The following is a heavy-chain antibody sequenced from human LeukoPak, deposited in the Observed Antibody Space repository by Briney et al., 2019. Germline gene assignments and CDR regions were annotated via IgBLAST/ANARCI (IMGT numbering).Heavy chain of an antibody. V-gene: IGHV1-8*01. CDR3: ARGENFRSTDDVIDY. D-gene: IGHD4-11*01. J-gene: IGHJ4*02. CDR2: MNPNSGNT. Sequence: AASAKVSCKASGYTFTSYDINWVRQATGQGLEWMGWMNPNSGNTGYAQKFQGRVTMTRNTSISTAYMELSSLRSEDTAVYYCARGENFRSTDDVIDYWGQGTLVTVSS. CDR1: GYTFTSYD.